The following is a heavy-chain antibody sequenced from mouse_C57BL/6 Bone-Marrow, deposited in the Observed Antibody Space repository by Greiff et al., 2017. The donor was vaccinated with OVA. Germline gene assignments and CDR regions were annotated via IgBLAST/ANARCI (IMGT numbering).Heavy chain of an antibody. V-gene: IGHV3-6*01. CDR2: ISYDGSN. CDR3: AGETGYSDGWFAY. CDR1: GYSITSGYY. Sequence: DVQLQESGPGLVKPSQSLSLTCSVTGYSITSGYYWNWIRQFPGNKLEWMGYISYDGSNNYNPSLKNRISITRDTSKNQFCLKLNSVTTEDTATYYCAGETGYSDGWFAYWGQGTLVTVSA. J-gene: IGHJ3*01. D-gene: IGHD2-12*01.